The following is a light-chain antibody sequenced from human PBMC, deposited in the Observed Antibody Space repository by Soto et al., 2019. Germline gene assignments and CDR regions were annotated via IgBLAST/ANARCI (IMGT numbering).Light chain of an antibody. J-gene: IGLJ1*01. CDR2: DVT. CDR3: SSYTSSSTPYV. Sequence: QSALTQPASVSGSPGQSITISCTGSSSDIGAYDYVSWYQQRPVKAPKLMIFDVTNRPSGVSARFSGSKSGNTASLTISGLQTEDEADYYCSSYTSSSTPYVFGAGTKLTVL. CDR1: SSDIGAYDY. V-gene: IGLV2-14*01.